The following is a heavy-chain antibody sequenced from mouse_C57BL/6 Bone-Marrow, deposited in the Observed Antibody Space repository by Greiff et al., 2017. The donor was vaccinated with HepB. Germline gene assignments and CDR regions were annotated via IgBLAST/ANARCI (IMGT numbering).Heavy chain of an antibody. CDR1: GFTFSSYG. Sequence: EVKLMESGGDLVKPGGSLKLSCAASGFTFSSYGMSWVRQTPDKRLEWVATISSGGSYTYYPDSVKGRFTISRDNAKNTLYLQMCSLKSEDTAMYYCARHFSSYWGQGTTLTVSS. CDR3: ARHFSSY. V-gene: IGHV5-6*01. J-gene: IGHJ2*01. CDR2: ISSGGSYT.